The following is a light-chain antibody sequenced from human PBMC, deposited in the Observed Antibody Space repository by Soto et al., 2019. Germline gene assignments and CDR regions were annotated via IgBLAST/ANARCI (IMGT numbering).Light chain of an antibody. J-gene: IGLJ1*01. CDR2: EVN. V-gene: IGLV2-14*01. CDR1: SSDIGAYYY. CDR3: VLFTTTSTHV. Sequence: QSALTQPASLSGSRGQSITISCTGTSSDIGAYYYVSWFQQHPGKAPKLMISEVNNRPSGVSNRFSGSKAGNTAYVTISVLPVEDEAEYFCVLFTTTSTHVFGTGTKVTVL.